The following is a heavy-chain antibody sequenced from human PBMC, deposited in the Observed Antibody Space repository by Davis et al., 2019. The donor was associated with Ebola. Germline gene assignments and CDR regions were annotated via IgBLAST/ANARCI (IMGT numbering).Heavy chain of an antibody. J-gene: IGHJ4*02. D-gene: IGHD3-16*01. V-gene: IGHV3-15*01. CDR3: ARGRFYDYVWGSYSGTTLNY. CDR2: IKSKTDGGTT. CDR1: GFTFSNAW. Sequence: GESLKISCAASGFTFSNAWMSWVRQAPGKGLEWVGRIKSKTDGGTTDYAAPVKGRFTISRDDSKNTLYLQMNSLKTEDTAVYYCARGRFYDYVWGSYSGTTLNYWGQGTLVTVSS.